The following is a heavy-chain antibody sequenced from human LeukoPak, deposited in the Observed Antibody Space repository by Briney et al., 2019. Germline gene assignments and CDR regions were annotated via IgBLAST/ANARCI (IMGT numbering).Heavy chain of an antibody. J-gene: IGHJ4*02. CDR3: GRDFLGEGGAGGH. V-gene: IGHV3-69-1*02. CDR2: ISPSGSST. Sequence: MTGGSLRLSCAASGFTFSDYTMNWVRQAPGKGLEWVSSISPSGSSTWHADSVKGRFTISRDNAKNSLYMQMDSLRAEDTAFYYCGRDFLGEGGAGGHWGQGTLVTVSS. CDR1: GFTFSDYT. D-gene: IGHD3-10*01.